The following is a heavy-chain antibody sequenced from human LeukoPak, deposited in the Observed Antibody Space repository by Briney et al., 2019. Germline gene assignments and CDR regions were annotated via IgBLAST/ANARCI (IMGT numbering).Heavy chain of an antibody. J-gene: IGHJ4*02. D-gene: IGHD3-3*01. V-gene: IGHV1-24*01. Sequence: ASVKVSCKVSGYTLTELSVHWVRQAPGKGGEGRGGFYPEDGETIYEQKFQGRVTMNEDTTTEREYMEKSRLRSEDTAVYYCATHSHQRGGGYYRYWGQGTLVTVSS. CDR2: FYPEDGET. CDR1: GYTLTELS. CDR3: ATHSHQRGGGYYRY.